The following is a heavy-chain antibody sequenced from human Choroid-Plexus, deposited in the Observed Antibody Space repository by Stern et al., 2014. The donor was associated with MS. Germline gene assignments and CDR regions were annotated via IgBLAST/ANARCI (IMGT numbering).Heavy chain of an antibody. Sequence: EVQLVESGGGLVQPGGSLRLSCAASGFSFSTYAMRWVRQTPGKGLQWVSVISGRGGHTYYADSVKGRFTISRDNSKNTLYLQMDSLRADDTAVYYCAKWPHHIAVAGTRYFQHWGQGTLVTVSS. CDR1: GFSFSTYA. V-gene: IGHV3-23*04. CDR2: ISGRGGHT. CDR3: AKWPHHIAVAGTRYFQH. J-gene: IGHJ1*01. D-gene: IGHD6-19*01.